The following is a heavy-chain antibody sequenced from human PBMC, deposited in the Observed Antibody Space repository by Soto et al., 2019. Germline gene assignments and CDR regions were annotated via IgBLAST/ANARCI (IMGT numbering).Heavy chain of an antibody. CDR2: FSYSGSH. J-gene: IGHJ2*01. CDR1: GGSSRAYH. Sequence: GELQQWGSGVLKPSDTLSLNCSVYGGSSRAYHWSWIRQSPGEGLEWIGEFSYSGSHNYNPSLKRRVAVSLDTTTDHFSLTMTSVTAADTGVYFCAGGPRYWSFALWGRGTLVTVSS. D-gene: IGHD1-20*01. CDR3: AGGPRYWSFAL. V-gene: IGHV4-34*01.